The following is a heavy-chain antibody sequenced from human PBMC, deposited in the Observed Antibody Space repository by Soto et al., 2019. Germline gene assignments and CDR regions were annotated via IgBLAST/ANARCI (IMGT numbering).Heavy chain of an antibody. D-gene: IGHD6-25*01. CDR1: GLTFSNYW. CDR3: TREVSAVFAY. J-gene: IGHJ4*02. Sequence: EAQLVESGGGLVQPGGSLRLSCTASGLTFSNYWVHWVRQTPGKGLVWVSRIDSDGSSTTYADSVKGRFTSSRDNAKNTLYLQMNSLRAEDTAVYYCTREVSAVFAYWGQGPLVTVSS. CDR2: IDSDGSST. V-gene: IGHV3-74*01.